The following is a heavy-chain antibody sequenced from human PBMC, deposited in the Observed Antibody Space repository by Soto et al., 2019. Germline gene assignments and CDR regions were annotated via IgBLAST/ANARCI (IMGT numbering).Heavy chain of an antibody. CDR2: ISYRVDT. Sequence: LSLTCTVSGDSFSSDDYYWSWIRQPPGKGLEWIGYISYRVDTDYSPSLKSRVTMSIDTSKNQFSLNVSSVTAADTAVYYCARVAGVAYCGGDCHHFDYWGQGTLVTVSS. V-gene: IGHV4-30-4*01. CDR1: GDSFSSDDYY. J-gene: IGHJ4*02. D-gene: IGHD2-21*02. CDR3: ARVAGVAYCGGDCHHFDY.